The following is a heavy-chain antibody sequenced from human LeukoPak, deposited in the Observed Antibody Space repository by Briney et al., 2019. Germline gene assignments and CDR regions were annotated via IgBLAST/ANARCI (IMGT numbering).Heavy chain of an antibody. J-gene: IGHJ4*02. D-gene: IGHD4-17*01. V-gene: IGHV1-18*01. CDR3: ATLHLLYGDYGVY. CDR2: ISAYNGNT. Sequence: ASVKVSCKASGYTFTSYGISWVRQASGQGLEWMGWISAYNGNTNHAQKLQGRVTMTTDTSTSTAYMELRSLRSDDTAVYYCATLHLLYGDYGVYWGQGTLVTASS. CDR1: GYTFTSYG.